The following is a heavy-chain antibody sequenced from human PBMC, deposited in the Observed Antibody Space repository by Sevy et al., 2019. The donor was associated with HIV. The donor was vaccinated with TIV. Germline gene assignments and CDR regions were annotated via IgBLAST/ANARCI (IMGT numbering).Heavy chain of an antibody. J-gene: IGHJ5*02. CDR3: ARDRGEILRSAFKS. CDR2: ISHDGRNNK. V-gene: IGHV3-33*08. CDR1: GFTFSEYR. D-gene: IGHD3-10*01. Sequence: GGSLRLSCVASGFTFSEYRMHWVRQAPGKGLEWVAVISHDGRNNKYNSDSVKGRFTISRDNSKNTLYLQMNSLRAEDTAIYYCARDRGEILRSAFKSWGQGTRVTVSS.